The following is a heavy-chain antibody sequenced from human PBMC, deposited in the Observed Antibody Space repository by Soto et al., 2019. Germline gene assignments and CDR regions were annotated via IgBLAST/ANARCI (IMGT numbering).Heavy chain of an antibody. D-gene: IGHD2-15*01. V-gene: IGHV4-59*12. CDR1: GGSISSYY. CDR3: ASHSCYSNYFAS. CDR2: TYYNGST. J-gene: IGHJ4*02. Sequence: QVQLQESGPGLVKPSETLSLTCTVSGGSISSYYWSWIRQPPGKGLEWIGYTYYNGSTNYNPSPKSPVTLPVAPSKSQFSLKLSSVTAADTSVYYCASHSCYSNYFASLVQGTLVTVSS.